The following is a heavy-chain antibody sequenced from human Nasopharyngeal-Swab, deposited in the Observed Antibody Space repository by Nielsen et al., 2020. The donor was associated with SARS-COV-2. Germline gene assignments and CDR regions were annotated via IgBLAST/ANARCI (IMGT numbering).Heavy chain of an antibody. V-gene: IGHV1-3*01. Sequence: ASVKVSCKVSGYTFTTYAIHWVRHAPGQRLERMAWINAGTGNREYSQRFQGRVTISADTSASTAYMELHSLRSEDTAVYYCARSGTVGAPGFDYWGQGTLVTVSS. D-gene: IGHD1-26*01. CDR2: INAGTGNR. CDR3: ARSGTVGAPGFDY. J-gene: IGHJ4*02. CDR1: GYTFTTYA.